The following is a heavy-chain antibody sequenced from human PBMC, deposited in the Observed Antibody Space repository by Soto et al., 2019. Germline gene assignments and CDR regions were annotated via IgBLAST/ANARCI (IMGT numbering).Heavy chain of an antibody. J-gene: IGHJ5*02. D-gene: IGHD6-13*01. CDR1: GFSLSTSGVG. CDR2: LYWDDDK. V-gene: IGHV2-5*02. Sequence: QITLKESGPTVVKPTQTLTLTCTFSGFSLSTSGVGVGWIRQPPGKALEWLALLYWDDDKRYSPSLKTRLTINKDTPRNQVVLTMPNMDPVDTATYYCAFRQEYRGSWVSGWFDPWGQGPLVTVSS. CDR3: AFRQEYRGSWVSGWFDP.